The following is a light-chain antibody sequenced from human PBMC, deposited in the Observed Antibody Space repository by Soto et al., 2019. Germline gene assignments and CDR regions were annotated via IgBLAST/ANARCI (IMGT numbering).Light chain of an antibody. CDR2: DAS. J-gene: IGKJ1*01. CDR1: QSISSW. Sequence: IQMTQSPSTLSASVGDRVTITCRASQSISSWLAWYQQKPGKAPKVLIYDASSLESGVPSRFSGSGSGTEFTLTISSLQPDDFATYYCQEYNSNSGTFGQGTKAAIK. V-gene: IGKV1-5*01. CDR3: QEYNSNSGT.